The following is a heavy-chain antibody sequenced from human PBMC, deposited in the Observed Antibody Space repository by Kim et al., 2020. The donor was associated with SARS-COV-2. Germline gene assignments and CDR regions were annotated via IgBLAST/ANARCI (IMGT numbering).Heavy chain of an antibody. V-gene: IGHV4-39*01. CDR2: ISYSGTT. J-gene: IGHJ3*02. CDR1: GASIGTTNYY. CDR3: ARPPRGISRRTFDI. Sequence: SETLSLTCTVSGASIGTTNYYLGWIRQSPGKGLEWLGSISYSGTTYYNPSFESRVTISIDTSRNQFFLKLSSVTAADTAVYYCARPPRGISRRTFDIWGQGTMVTVSS. D-gene: IGHD3-3*01.